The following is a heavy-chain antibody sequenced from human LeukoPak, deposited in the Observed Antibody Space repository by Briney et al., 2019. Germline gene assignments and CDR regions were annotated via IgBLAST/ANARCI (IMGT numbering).Heavy chain of an antibody. D-gene: IGHD2-15*01. Sequence: SETLSLTCTVSGYSISSGYYWGWIRQPTGKGLEWIGYIYHSGNTYYNPSLKSRVTISIDRPKNQFSLKLSFVTAADTAVYYCALGGGYFDYWGQGTLVTVSS. CDR1: GYSISSGYY. CDR2: IYHSGNT. J-gene: IGHJ4*02. V-gene: IGHV4-38-2*02. CDR3: ALGGGYFDY.